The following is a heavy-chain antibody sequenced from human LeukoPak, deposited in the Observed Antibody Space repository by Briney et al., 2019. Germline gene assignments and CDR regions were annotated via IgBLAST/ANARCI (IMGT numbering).Heavy chain of an antibody. CDR2: VFQLQTVRT. V-gene: IGHV4-38-2*02. Sequence: PSETLSLTCTVSGSSLTTTYYWAWFRQAPGKGLEWIATVFQLQTVRTFYNPSLESRVTMSLDTSQNQFSLNLTSVTAADTALYFCARGLNAPKFIDSWGQGTLVTVSS. D-gene: IGHD2-8*01. CDR1: GSSLTTTYY. J-gene: IGHJ4*02. CDR3: ARGLNAPKFIDS.